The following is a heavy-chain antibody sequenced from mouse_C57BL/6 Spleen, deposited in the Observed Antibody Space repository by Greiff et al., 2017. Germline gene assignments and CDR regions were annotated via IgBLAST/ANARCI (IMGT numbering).Heavy chain of an antibody. J-gene: IGHJ2*01. CDR3: AGYDYFDY. V-gene: IGHV1-82*01. Sequence: VQVVESGPELVKPGASVKISCKASGYAFSSSWMNWVKQRPGKGLEWIGRIYPGDGDTNYNGKFKGKATLTADKSSSTAYMQLSSLTSEDSAVYFCAGYDYFDYWGQGTTLTVAS. CDR2: IYPGDGDT. D-gene: IGHD2-2*01. CDR1: GYAFSSSW.